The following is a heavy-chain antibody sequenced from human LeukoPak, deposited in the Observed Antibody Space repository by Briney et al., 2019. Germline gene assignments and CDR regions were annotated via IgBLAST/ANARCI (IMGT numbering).Heavy chain of an antibody. D-gene: IGHD6-13*01. CDR3: ARHPNSNWDY. V-gene: IGHV3-7*03. J-gene: IGHJ4*02. Sequence: PGGSLRLSCAASGFTFRNYWRSWVRQVPGKGLEWVVNINEGGNEKNYVDSMKGRFTASRDNAQNSLYLQMNSLRVEDTAVYYCARHPNSNWDYWGQGTLVTVSS. CDR2: INEGGNEK. CDR1: GFTFRNYW.